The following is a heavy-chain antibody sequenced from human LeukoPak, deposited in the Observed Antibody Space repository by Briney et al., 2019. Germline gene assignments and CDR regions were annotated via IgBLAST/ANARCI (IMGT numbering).Heavy chain of an antibody. Sequence: ASGKLSCKASGYTFTSYDINSVRQATGQGLEWMGWMNHNSGNTGYAQKFQGRVTMTRNTSISTAYMELSSLRSEDTAVYYCARWGCSSTSCRYYYYMDVWGKGTTVTVSS. CDR1: GYTFTSYD. J-gene: IGHJ6*03. CDR3: ARWGCSSTSCRYYYYMDV. V-gene: IGHV1-8*01. D-gene: IGHD2-2*01. CDR2: MNHNSGNT.